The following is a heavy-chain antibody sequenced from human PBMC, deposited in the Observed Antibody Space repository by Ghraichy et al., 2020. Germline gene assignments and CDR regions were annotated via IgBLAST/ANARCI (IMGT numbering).Heavy chain of an antibody. CDR1: GGSFSGYY. J-gene: IGHJ4*02. V-gene: IGHV4-34*01. Sequence: SETLSLTYAVYGGSFSGYYWSWIRQPPGKGLEWIGEINHSGSTNYNPSLKSRVTISVDTSKNQFSLKLSSVTAADTAVYYCARLKPYSSFLGFDYWGQGTLVTVSS. D-gene: IGHD6-19*01. CDR3: ARLKPYSSFLGFDY. CDR2: INHSGST.